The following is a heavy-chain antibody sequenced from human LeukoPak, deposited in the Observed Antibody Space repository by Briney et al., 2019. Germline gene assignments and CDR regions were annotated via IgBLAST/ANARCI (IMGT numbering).Heavy chain of an antibody. CDR1: GYTFTNYG. V-gene: IGHV1-18*01. J-gene: IGHJ4*02. Sequence: ASVKVSCKASGYTFTNYGISWVRQAPGQGLEWMGWISAYNGNTNYAQKFQGRVTMTTDTSTSAGYMELRSLRSDDTAVYYCARVKGSFRPIDYWGQGTLVTVSS. D-gene: IGHD3-16*02. CDR2: ISAYNGNT. CDR3: ARVKGSFRPIDY.